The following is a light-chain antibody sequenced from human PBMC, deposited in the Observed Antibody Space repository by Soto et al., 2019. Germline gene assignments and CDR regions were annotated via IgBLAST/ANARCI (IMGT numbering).Light chain of an antibody. J-gene: IGKJ1*01. Sequence: EIVMTQSPATLSVSPGERATLSCRASQSVSSDLAWYQQKPGQAPRLLIYVASTRATGIPARFSGSGSGTEFTLTISSLQSEDSAVYYCQQFNNWPWTFGQGTKVEIK. CDR1: QSVSSD. V-gene: IGKV3-15*01. CDR2: VAS. CDR3: QQFNNWPWT.